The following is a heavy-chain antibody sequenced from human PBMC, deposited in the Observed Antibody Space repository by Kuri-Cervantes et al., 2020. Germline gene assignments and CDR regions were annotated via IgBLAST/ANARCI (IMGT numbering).Heavy chain of an antibody. J-gene: IGHJ4*02. V-gene: IGHV4-59*12. CDR1: GGSISSYY. CDR2: IYYSGST. CDR3: ARSGSGSYYRY. D-gene: IGHD3-10*01. Sequence: ESLKISCTVSGGSISSYYWSWIRQPPGKGLEWIGYIYYSGSTNYNPSLKSRVTISVDKSKNQFSLKLSSVTAADTAVYYCARSGSGSYYRYWGQGTLVTVSS.